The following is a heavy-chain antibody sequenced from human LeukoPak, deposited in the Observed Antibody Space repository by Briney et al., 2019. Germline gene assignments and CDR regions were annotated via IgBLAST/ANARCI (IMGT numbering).Heavy chain of an antibody. CDR1: GGSISSGGYY. CDR2: IYYSGST. J-gene: IGHJ4*02. D-gene: IGHD6-13*01. Sequence: SQTLSLTCTVSGGSISSGGYYWSWIRQHPGKALEWIGYIYYSGSTYYNPSLKSRVTISVDTSKNQFSLKLSSVTAADTAVYYCARDSYSSSWSYYFDYWGQGTLVTVSS. CDR3: ARDSYSSSWSYYFDY. V-gene: IGHV4-31*03.